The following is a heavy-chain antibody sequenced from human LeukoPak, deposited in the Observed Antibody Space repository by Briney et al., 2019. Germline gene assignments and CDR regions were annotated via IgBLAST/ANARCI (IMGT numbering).Heavy chain of an antibody. V-gene: IGHV3-7*01. CDR1: GFTFSNYW. Sequence: PGGSLRLSCAASGFTFSNYWMNWVRQAPGKGLEWVANIKEDGSDKYYVDSVKGRFSISKDNAKNSLYLQMNNLRVEDTAVYYCVPLNWNPPGDFDRWGQGTLVTVSS. D-gene: IGHD1-20*01. CDR2: IKEDGSDK. CDR3: VPLNWNPPGDFDR. J-gene: IGHJ4*02.